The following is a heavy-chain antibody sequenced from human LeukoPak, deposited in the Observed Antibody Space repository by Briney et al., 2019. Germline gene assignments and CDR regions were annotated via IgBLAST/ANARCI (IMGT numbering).Heavy chain of an antibody. D-gene: IGHD1-26*01. V-gene: IGHV4-39*07. CDR1: GFTFSSYA. CDR3: ARVRGSYFLTPYNWFDP. CDR2: IYYRGST. J-gene: IGHJ5*02. Sequence: GSLRLSCAASGFTFSSYAMSWVRQPPGEGLEWMGSIYYRGSTYYNPSLRSRATISVNTSKNQFSLKLSSVTAEDTAVYYCARVRGSYFLTPYNWFDPWGQGTLVTVSS.